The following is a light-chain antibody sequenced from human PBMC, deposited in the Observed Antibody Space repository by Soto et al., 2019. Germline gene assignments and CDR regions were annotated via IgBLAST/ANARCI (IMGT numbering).Light chain of an antibody. CDR2: NND. J-gene: IGLJ1*01. V-gene: IGLV1-44*01. Sequence: QSVLTQPPSASGTPGQRVTISCSGSSSNIGANTVNWYQQLPGTAPKLLISNNDQLPSGVPDRFSGSKSGTSASLAISGLQSEDDADYYCAAWDDSLYGRVFGSGTKLTVL. CDR3: AAWDDSLYGRV. CDR1: SSNIGANT.